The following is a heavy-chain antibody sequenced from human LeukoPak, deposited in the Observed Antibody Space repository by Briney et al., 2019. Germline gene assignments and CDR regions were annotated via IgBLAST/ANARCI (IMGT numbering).Heavy chain of an antibody. CDR1: GGTFSSYA. V-gene: IGHV1-69*13. D-gene: IGHD6-13*01. CDR2: IIPIFGTA. Sequence: SVKVSCKASGGTFSSYAISWVRQAPGQGLEWMGGIIPIFGTANYAQKFQGRVTITADESTSTAYMELSRLRSDDTAVYYCARDGLWQLAQGWFDPWGQGTLVTVSS. J-gene: IGHJ5*02. CDR3: ARDGLWQLAQGWFDP.